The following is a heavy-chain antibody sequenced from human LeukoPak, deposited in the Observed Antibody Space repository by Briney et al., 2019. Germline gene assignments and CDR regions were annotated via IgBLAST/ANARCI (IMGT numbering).Heavy chain of an antibody. CDR3: ASQYYLSPYAFDI. Sequence: SETLSLTCAIYSESFSGYFWSWIRQPPGKGLEWIGEINHSGSTNYNPSLKSRVTISVDTSKNQFSLKLSSVTAADTAVYYCASQYYLSPYAFDIWGQGTMVTVSS. J-gene: IGHJ3*02. V-gene: IGHV4-34*01. CDR1: SESFSGYF. CDR2: INHSGST. D-gene: IGHD3-16*01.